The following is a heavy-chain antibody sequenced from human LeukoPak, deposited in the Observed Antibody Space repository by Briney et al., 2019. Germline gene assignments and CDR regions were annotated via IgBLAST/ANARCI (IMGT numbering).Heavy chain of an antibody. CDR3: AKENYYYDSSGYYYGGHFDY. CDR2: ISGSGSST. D-gene: IGHD3-22*01. J-gene: IGHJ4*02. V-gene: IGHV3-23*01. CDR1: GLTLSFSSYA. Sequence: GGSLRLSCAASGLTLSFSSYAMSWVRQAPGKGLEWVSAISGSGSSTYYADSVKGRFTISRDNSKNTLYLQMNSLRAEDTAVYYCAKENYYYDSSGYYYGGHFDYWGQGTLVTVSS.